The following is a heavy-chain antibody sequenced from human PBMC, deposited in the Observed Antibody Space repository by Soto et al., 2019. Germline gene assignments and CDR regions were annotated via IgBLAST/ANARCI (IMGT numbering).Heavy chain of an antibody. D-gene: IGHD6-13*01. V-gene: IGHV3-53*01. CDR2: IYSGGST. CDR1: GFTVSSNY. CDR3: ARGERDSSSWPNFDY. J-gene: IGHJ4*02. Sequence: QPGGSLRLSCAASGFTVSSNYMSWVRQAPGKGLEWVSVIYSGGSTYYADSVKGRFTISRDNSKNTLYLQMNSLRAEDTAVYYCARGERDSSSWPNFDYWGQGTLVTVSS.